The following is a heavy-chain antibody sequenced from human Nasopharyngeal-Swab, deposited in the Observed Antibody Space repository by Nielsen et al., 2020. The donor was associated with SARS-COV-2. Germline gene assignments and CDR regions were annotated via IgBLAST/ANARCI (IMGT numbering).Heavy chain of an antibody. CDR3: ARGSGGSYSRYYYYGMDV. V-gene: IGHV4-34*01. CDR2: INHSGST. J-gene: IGHJ6*02. D-gene: IGHD1-26*01. Sequence: REAPGKGLEWIGEINHSGSTNYNLSLKSRVTISVDTSKNQFSLKLSSVTAADTAVYYCARGSGGSYSRYYYYGMDVWGQGTTVTVSS.